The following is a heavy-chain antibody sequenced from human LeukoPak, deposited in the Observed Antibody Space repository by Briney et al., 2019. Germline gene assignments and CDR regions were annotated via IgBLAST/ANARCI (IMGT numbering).Heavy chain of an antibody. CDR2: TGNKASRYTT. V-gene: IGHV3-72*01. Sequence: GGSLRLSCAASGSTFSDQYMDWVRQAPGKGLQWVGRTGNKASRYTTEHAESVNGRFTISRDDSKNSLYLQMNSLKTEDTALYYCTRGYSGRSVYAFDIWGQGTMVTVSS. CDR3: TRGYSGRSVYAFDI. D-gene: IGHD1-26*01. CDR1: GSTFSDQY. J-gene: IGHJ3*02.